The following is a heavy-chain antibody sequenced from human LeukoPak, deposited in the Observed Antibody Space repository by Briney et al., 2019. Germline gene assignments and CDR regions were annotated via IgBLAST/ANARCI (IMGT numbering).Heavy chain of an antibody. J-gene: IGHJ5*02. D-gene: IGHD3-10*01. CDR3: ARVGGSGSYGINWFDP. CDR2: IYYSGST. V-gene: IGHV4-59*01. CDR1: GGSISSYY. Sequence: PSETLSLTCTVSGGSISSYYWSWIRQPPGKGLEWIGYIYYSGSTNYNPSLKSRVTISVDTSKNQFSLKLSSVTAADTAVYYCARVGGSGSYGINWFDPWGQGTLVTVSS.